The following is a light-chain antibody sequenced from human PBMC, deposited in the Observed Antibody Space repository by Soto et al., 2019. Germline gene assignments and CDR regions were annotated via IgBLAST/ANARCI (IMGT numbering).Light chain of an antibody. CDR1: QSISSS. Sequence: EIVLTQSPATLSLSPGERGALSCRASQSISSSLAWYQQKPGQAPRLLIYDASNRATGITARFSGSGSGTDFTLTISSLEPEDFAVYYFQQRFSWPMTFGQGTKVEIK. CDR2: DAS. CDR3: QQRFSWPMT. J-gene: IGKJ1*01. V-gene: IGKV3-11*01.